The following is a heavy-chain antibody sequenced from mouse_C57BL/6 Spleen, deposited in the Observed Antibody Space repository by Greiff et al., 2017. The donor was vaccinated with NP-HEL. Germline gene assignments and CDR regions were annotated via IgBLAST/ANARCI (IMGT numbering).Heavy chain of an antibody. D-gene: IGHD2-1*01. V-gene: IGHV1-55*01. Sequence: QVQLQQPGAELVKPGASVKMSCKASGYTFTSYWITWVKQRPGQGLEWIGDIYPGSGSNNYNEKFKSKATLTVETSASTAYMQLSSLTSEDSAAYYCARDEGYGNYDAMDYWGQGTSVTVSS. J-gene: IGHJ4*01. CDR1: GYTFTSYW. CDR3: ARDEGYGNYDAMDY. CDR2: IYPGSGSN.